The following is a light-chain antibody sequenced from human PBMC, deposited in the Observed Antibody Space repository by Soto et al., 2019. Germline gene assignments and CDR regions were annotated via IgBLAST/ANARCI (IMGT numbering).Light chain of an antibody. Sequence: QSVLTQPASVSGSPGQSITISCTGTSSDVGRYTLVSWYQHHPGKAPKLMIYDVTKRPSGVSNRFSGSKSGNTASLTISGLQAEDEADYYCCSYAGSRTSLYVFGAGTKVTVL. CDR2: DVT. CDR1: SSDVGRYTL. J-gene: IGLJ1*01. V-gene: IGLV2-23*02. CDR3: CSYAGSRTSLYV.